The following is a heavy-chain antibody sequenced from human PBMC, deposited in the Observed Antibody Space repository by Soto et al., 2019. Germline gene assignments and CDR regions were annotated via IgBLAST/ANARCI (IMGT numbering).Heavy chain of an antibody. D-gene: IGHD6-13*01. Sequence: QVQLVESGGGVVRPGRSLRLSCAASGFAFNRFGVHWVRQAPGKGLEWVAVIWYDESNKFYADSVKGRFSISRDNSKNTLDLQMNSRRAEDTAVYYCVRDDGVAAAGPYYYYAMDVWGQGTTVIVSS. J-gene: IGHJ6*02. CDR3: VRDDGVAAAGPYYYYAMDV. CDR1: GFAFNRFG. V-gene: IGHV3-33*01. CDR2: IWYDESNK.